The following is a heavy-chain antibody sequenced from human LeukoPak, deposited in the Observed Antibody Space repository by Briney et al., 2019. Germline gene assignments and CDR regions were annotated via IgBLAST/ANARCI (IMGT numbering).Heavy chain of an antibody. V-gene: IGHV1-2*02. Sequence: ASVKVSCKASGYTFTGYYMHWVRQAPGQGLEWMGWINPNSGGTNYAQKFQGRVTMTRDTSISTAYMELSRLRSDDTAVYYCARDPSFGSGTYYNFDYWGQGTLVTVSS. CDR1: GYTFTGYY. D-gene: IGHD3-10*01. CDR3: ARDPSFGSGTYYNFDY. J-gene: IGHJ4*02. CDR2: INPNSGGT.